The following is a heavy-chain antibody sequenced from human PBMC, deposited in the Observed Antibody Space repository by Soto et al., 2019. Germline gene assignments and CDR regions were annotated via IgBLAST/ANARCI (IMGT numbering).Heavy chain of an antibody. CDR1: GFTFSSYT. CDR3: AKEGWYYYDSSGYYDY. CDR2: ISGRGGST. V-gene: IGHV3-23*01. J-gene: IGHJ4*02. D-gene: IGHD3-22*01. Sequence: VQLLESGGGLVQPGGSLRLSCAASGFTFSSYTMSWVRQAPGKGLEWVSAISGRGGSTYYADSVKGRFTISRDSSKHTLYLQMHSLRAEDTAVYYCAKEGWYYYDSSGYYDYWGQGTLVTVSS.